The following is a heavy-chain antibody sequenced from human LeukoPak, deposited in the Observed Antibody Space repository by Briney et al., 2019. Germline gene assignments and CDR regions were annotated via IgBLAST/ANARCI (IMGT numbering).Heavy chain of an antibody. CDR2: IYEGGGR. Sequence: GGSLRLSCAASEFTVSNSYMTWVRQAPGKGLEWVSVIYEGGGRYYGDSVKGRFTISKDNFENTVYLQMNSLRADDTAVYYCARDPTVSVPDYFDYWGQGILVTVSS. CDR1: EFTVSNSY. D-gene: IGHD4-11*01. CDR3: ARDPTVSVPDYFDY. V-gene: IGHV3-53*01. J-gene: IGHJ4*02.